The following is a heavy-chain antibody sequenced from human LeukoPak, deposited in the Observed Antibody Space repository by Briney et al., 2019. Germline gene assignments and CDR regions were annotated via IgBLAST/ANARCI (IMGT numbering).Heavy chain of an antibody. Sequence: PGGSLRLSCAASGFTFSSYSMSWVRQAPGKGLEWVSSISSSSSYIYYADSVKGRFTISRDNSKNTLYLQMNGLRAEDTAVYYCARDYGDYWGQGTLVTVSS. J-gene: IGHJ4*02. CDR2: ISSSSSYI. CDR1: GFTFSSYS. V-gene: IGHV3-21*01. CDR3: ARDYGDY. D-gene: IGHD4-17*01.